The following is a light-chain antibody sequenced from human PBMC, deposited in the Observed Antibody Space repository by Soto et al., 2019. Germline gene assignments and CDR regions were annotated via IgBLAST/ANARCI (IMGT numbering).Light chain of an antibody. CDR1: QSVSSKY. CDR3: QHYGSSPPIT. V-gene: IGKV3-20*01. CDR2: GAS. Sequence: EVVLTQSPGTLSLSPGERATLSCRASQSVSSKYLAWYQKKPGQAPRFLIYGASSRATGIPDRFSGSGSGTYFTLTITRLEPEDFAVYYCQHYGSSPPITFGQGTQLEIK. J-gene: IGKJ5*01.